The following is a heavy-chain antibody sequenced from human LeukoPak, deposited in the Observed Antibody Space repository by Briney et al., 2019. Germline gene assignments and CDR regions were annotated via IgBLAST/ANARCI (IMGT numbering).Heavy chain of an antibody. D-gene: IGHD6-19*01. CDR2: IYYSENT. CDR1: GGSISGYY. J-gene: IGHJ4*02. CDR3: TRRVAVTGTPKAYFDY. Sequence: PSETLSLTCTVSGGSISGYYWSWIRQPPGKELEGIGYIYYSENTNYNPSLESRVTISLDTSKNQFSLKLNSVTIADTAGYFCTRRVAVTGTPKAYFDYGGQGILVSVSS. V-gene: IGHV4-59*08.